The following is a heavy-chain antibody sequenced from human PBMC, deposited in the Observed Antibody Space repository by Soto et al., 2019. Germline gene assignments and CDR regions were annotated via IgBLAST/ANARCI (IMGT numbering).Heavy chain of an antibody. CDR3: ARDESLYSSGFNWFDP. CDR1: GGTFSSYA. CDR2: IIPIFGTA. J-gene: IGHJ5*02. D-gene: IGHD6-19*01. Sequence: ASVKVSCKASGGTFSSYAISWVRQAPGQELEWMGGIIPIFGTANYAQKFQGRVTITADKSTSTAYMELSSLRSEDTAVYYCARDESLYSSGFNWFDPWGQGTLVTVSS. V-gene: IGHV1-69*06.